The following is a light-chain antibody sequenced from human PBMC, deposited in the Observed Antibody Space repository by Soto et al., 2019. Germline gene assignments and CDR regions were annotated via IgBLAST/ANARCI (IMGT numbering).Light chain of an antibody. J-gene: IGKJ2*01. CDR1: QSISSW. CDR2: DAS. Sequence: DIQMTQSPSTLSASVGDRVTITCRASQSISSWLDWYQQKPGKAPKLLIYDASSLESGVPSRFSGSGSGTEFTLTISSLQPDDFATYYCQQYNSYDTFGQGTKLEIK. CDR3: QQYNSYDT. V-gene: IGKV1-5*01.